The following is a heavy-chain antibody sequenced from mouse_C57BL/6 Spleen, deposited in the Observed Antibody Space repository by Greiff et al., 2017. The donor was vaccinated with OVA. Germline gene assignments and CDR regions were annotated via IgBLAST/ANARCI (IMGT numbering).Heavy chain of an antibody. D-gene: IGHD2-4*01. J-gene: IGHJ1*03. CDR2: INPSNGGT. Sequence: QVQLQQPGTELVKPGASVQLSCKASGYTFTSYWMHWVKQRPGQGLEWIGNINPSNGGTNYNEKFKSKATLTVDKSSSTAYMQLSSLTSEDSAVYYCARGDYDGGWYFDVWGTGTTVTVSS. CDR3: ARGDYDGGWYFDV. CDR1: GYTFTSYW. V-gene: IGHV1-53*01.